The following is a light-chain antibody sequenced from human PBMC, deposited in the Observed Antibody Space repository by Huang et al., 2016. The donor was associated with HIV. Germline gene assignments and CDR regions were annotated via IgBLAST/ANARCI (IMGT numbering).Light chain of an antibody. V-gene: IGKV1-39*01. CDR2: AAS. CDR1: QSISNN. J-gene: IGKJ3*01. Sequence: DIQMTQSPSSLSASVGDRVTITCRASQSISNNLNLYQQKPGKAPKLLIYAASNLQTGVSLRFSGDGSGTNFTLTISALQPEDVATYYCQQSYTTPRVTFGPGTKVHI. CDR3: QQSYTTPRVT.